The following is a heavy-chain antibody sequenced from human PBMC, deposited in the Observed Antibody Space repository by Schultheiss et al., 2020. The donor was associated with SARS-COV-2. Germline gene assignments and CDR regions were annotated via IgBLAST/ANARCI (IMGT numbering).Heavy chain of an antibody. CDR3: ARRSDFDY. CDR2: ISHSGST. CDR1: GGSFSGYY. V-gene: IGHV4-34*01. Sequence: SETLSLTCAVYGGSFSGYYWSWIRQPPGKGLEWIGEISHSGSTNYNPSLKSRVTISVDTSKNQFSLKLSSVTAADTAVYYCARRSDFDYWGQGTLVTVSS. J-gene: IGHJ4*02.